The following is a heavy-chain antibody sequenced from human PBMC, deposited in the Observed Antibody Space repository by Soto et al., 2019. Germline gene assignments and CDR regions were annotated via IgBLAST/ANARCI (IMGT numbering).Heavy chain of an antibody. CDR3: ARIRSEPGYSSSWYWFDP. CDR2: INAGNGNT. J-gene: IGHJ5*02. D-gene: IGHD6-13*01. CDR1: GYTFTSYA. Sequence: GASVKVSCKASGYTFTSYAMHWVRQAPGQRLEWMGWINAGNGNTKYSQKFQGRVTITRDTSASTAYMELSSLRSEDTAVYYCARIRSEPGYSSSWYWFDPWGQGTLVTVSS. V-gene: IGHV1-3*01.